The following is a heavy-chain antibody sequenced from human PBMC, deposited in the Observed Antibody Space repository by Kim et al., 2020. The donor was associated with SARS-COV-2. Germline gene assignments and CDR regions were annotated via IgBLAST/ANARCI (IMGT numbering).Heavy chain of an antibody. Sequence: GGSLRLSCAASGFPFSLYDMHWVRQAPGKWLEWVSYISTTSRSKYYAYSAKGRFILSRDHSKNSVFLQMTCLSADDTAVYFCAIVSISTVVCRYWGQGT. CDR1: GFPFSLYD. CDR2: ISTTSRSK. V-gene: IGHV3-48*01. J-gene: IGHJ4*02. D-gene: IGHD3-10*01. CDR3: AIVSISTVVCRY.